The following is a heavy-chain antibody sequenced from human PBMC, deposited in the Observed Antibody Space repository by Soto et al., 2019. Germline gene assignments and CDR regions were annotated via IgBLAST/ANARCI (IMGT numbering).Heavy chain of an antibody. CDR3: AKGEILGSARRFFLDI. CDR1: GFTFDDYA. CDR2: ISWNSGSI. Sequence: GGSLRLSCAASGFTFDDYAMHWVRQAPGKGLEWVSGISWNSGSIGYADSVKGRFTISRDNAKNSLYLQMNSLRAEDTALYYCAKGEILGSARRFFLDIWGQGTMVTVSS. D-gene: IGHD6-6*01. J-gene: IGHJ3*02. V-gene: IGHV3-9*01.